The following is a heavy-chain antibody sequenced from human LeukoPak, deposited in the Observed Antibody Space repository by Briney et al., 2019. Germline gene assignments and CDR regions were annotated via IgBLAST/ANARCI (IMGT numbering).Heavy chain of an antibody. CDR2: INPNSGGT. D-gene: IGHD2-15*01. Sequence: ASVKVPCRASGYTFTDYYMHWVRQAPGQGLEWMGWINPNSGGTKYAQKFQGRVIMTRDITSAYMELSRLTSDDTAVYYCARSVAATPCNWFDPWGQGTLVTVSS. CDR1: GYTFTDYY. V-gene: IGHV1-2*02. J-gene: IGHJ5*02. CDR3: ARSVAATPCNWFDP.